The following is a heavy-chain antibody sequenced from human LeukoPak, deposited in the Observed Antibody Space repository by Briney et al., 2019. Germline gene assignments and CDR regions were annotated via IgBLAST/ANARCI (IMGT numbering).Heavy chain of an antibody. CDR1: GDSINTYY. CDR3: ARDSRYNHGGLAAFDV. V-gene: IGHV4-59*01. Sequence: SETLSLTSAVSGDSINTYYWTWIRQPPGKRLEWIGYVSDSGSTNYNPSLKSRLTISRDTSKNQVSLKLTSVTAADTAMYFCARDSRYNHGGLAAFDVWGQGTMVTVS. CDR2: VSDSGST. J-gene: IGHJ3*01. D-gene: IGHD5-24*01.